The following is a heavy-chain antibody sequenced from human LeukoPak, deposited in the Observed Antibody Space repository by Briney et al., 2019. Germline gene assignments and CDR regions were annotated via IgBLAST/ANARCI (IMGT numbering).Heavy chain of an antibody. CDR3: ARYKEDFHDSSGPNFWYFDL. Sequence: KPSETLSLTCTVSGDSIKSDSYYWGWIRQPPGKGLEWIGTIYYSGSTYYNPSLKSRVTISVDTSKNQFSVKLSSVTAADTALYCCARYKEDFHDSSGPNFWYFDLWGRGTLVTVSS. J-gene: IGHJ2*01. CDR1: GDSIKSDSYY. D-gene: IGHD3-22*01. V-gene: IGHV4-39*01. CDR2: IYYSGST.